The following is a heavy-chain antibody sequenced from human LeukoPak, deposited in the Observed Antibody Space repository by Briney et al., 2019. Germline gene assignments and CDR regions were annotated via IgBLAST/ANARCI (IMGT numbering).Heavy chain of an antibody. CDR1: GFTFSSYA. V-gene: IGHV3-30-3*01. Sequence: GRSLRLSCGASGFTFSSYAMHWVRQAPGKGLEWVAVISYDGSNKYYADSVKGRFTISRDNSKNTLYLQMNSLRAEDTAVYYCARADTAMFSMSNFDYWGQGTLVTVSS. CDR3: ARADTAMFSMSNFDY. D-gene: IGHD5-18*01. CDR2: ISYDGSNK. J-gene: IGHJ4*02.